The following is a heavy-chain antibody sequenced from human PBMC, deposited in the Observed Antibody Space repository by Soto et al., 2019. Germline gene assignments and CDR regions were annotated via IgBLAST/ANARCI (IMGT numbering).Heavy chain of an antibody. CDR3: ARSEGTVRDY. CDR2: AHHSGRT. D-gene: IGHD4-17*01. J-gene: IGHJ4*02. V-gene: IGHV4-4*02. Sequence: PSETLSLTCTVSGGSMSSSNWWNLVRQSPGKGLEWIGEAHHSGRTNYNPSLKSRVTISVDKSKNHFSLKLTSVTFSDTAVYYCARSEGTVRDYLGQGTLVTVSS. CDR1: GGSMSSSNW.